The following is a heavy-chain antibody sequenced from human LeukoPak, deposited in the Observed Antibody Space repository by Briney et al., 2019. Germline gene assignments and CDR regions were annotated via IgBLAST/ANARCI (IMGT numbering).Heavy chain of an antibody. CDR1: GFTFSSYA. J-gene: IGHJ4*02. D-gene: IGHD2-21*01. V-gene: IGHV3-23*01. Sequence: GGSLRLSCAASGFTFSSYAMSWVRQAPGKGLEWVSGISNTGSTFYADSVKGRFTISRDNSQSTLYLQMNSLTAEDTALYYCAKRRSLIVTPGNYFDYWGLGTLVTVSS. CDR2: ISNTGST. CDR3: AKRRSLIVTPGNYFDY.